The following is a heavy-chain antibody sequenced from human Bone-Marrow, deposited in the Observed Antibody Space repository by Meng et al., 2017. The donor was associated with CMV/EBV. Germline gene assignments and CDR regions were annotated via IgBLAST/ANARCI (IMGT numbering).Heavy chain of an antibody. CDR1: GFTFSSYS. CDR3: ARDPEQQLDYYYYYYGMDV. D-gene: IGHD6-13*01. V-gene: IGHV3-30*03. Sequence: GGSLRLSCAASGFTFSSYSMNWVRQAPGKGLEWVAVISYDGSNKYYADSVKGRFTISRDNSKNTLYLQMNSLRAEDTAVYYCARDPEQQLDYYYYYYGMDVWGQGTTVTVSS. CDR2: ISYDGSNK. J-gene: IGHJ6*02.